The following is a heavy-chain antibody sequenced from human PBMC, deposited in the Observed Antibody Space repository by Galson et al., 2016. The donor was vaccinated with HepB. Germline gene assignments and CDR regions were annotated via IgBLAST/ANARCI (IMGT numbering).Heavy chain of an antibody. CDR1: GFTFSSYP. CDR3: ARGSAAGTWGYGMGV. D-gene: IGHD6-13*01. CDR2: LSYDGSIE. Sequence: SLRLSCAASGFTFSSYPMHWVRQAPGKGLEWVAVLSYDGSIEYYADSVKGRFTISRDNPKNTVYLQMNSLRPEETAVYYCARGSAAGTWGYGMGVWGQGTTVSVSS. V-gene: IGHV3-30*04. J-gene: IGHJ6*02.